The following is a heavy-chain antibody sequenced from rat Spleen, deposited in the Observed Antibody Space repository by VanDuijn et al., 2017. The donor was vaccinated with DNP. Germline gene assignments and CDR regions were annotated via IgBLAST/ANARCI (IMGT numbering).Heavy chain of an antibody. J-gene: IGHJ1*01. CDR3: ARGESNYIYWYFDF. Sequence: EVQLVDSGGGLVQPGRSLKLSCAVSGITFSDHNMAWVRQAPKKSLEWVATISYDGSDTYYRDSVKGRFTISRDNAKNTQYLQMDSLRSEDTATYYCARGESNYIYWYFDFWGPGTMVTVSS. D-gene: IGHD1-2*01. V-gene: IGHV5-7*01. CDR2: ISYDGSDT. CDR1: GITFSDHN.